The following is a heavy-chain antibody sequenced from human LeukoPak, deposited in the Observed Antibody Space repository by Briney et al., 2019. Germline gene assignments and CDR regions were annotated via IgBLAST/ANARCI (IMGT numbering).Heavy chain of an antibody. J-gene: IGHJ4*02. Sequence: PSETLSLTCTVSGGSISSYYWSWIRQPPGKGLEWIGYIYYSGSTNYNPSLKSRVTISVDTSKTQFSLKLSSVTAADTAVYYCARSSGWYGAYYFDYWGQGTLVTVSS. CDR1: GGSISSYY. CDR2: IYYSGST. V-gene: IGHV4-59*12. D-gene: IGHD6-19*01. CDR3: ARSSGWYGAYYFDY.